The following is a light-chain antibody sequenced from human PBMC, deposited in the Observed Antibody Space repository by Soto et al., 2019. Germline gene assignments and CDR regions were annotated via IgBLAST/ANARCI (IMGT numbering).Light chain of an antibody. CDR2: DAS. J-gene: IGKJ1*01. Sequence: DIQMTQSPSSLSASVGDRVTITCQASQDISNYLNWYQQKPGKAPKLLIYDASSLQSGVPSRFSGSRSGPDFTLTISSLQHEDFETYYCQQSYSSPPTLGQGTKVDIK. CDR1: QDISNY. V-gene: IGKV1-39*01. CDR3: QQSYSSPPT.